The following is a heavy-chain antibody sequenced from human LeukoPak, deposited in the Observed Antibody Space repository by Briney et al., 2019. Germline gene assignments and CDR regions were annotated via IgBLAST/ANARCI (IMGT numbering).Heavy chain of an antibody. D-gene: IGHD5-12*01. CDR2: ISWNSGSI. J-gene: IGHJ4*02. Sequence: PGGSLRLSCAASGFTFDDYAMHWVRQAPGEGLEWVSGISWNSGSIGYADSVKGRCTISRDNAKNSLYLQMKSLRAEDTALYYCAKERYSGYDLSGYFDYWGQGTLVTVSS. CDR3: AKERYSGYDLSGYFDY. V-gene: IGHV3-9*01. CDR1: GFTFDDYA.